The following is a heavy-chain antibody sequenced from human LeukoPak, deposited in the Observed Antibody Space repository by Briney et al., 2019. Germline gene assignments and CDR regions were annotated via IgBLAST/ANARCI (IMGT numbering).Heavy chain of an antibody. Sequence: PGGSLRLSCAASGFTFSSYAMSWVRQAPGKGLKWVSTISDSGGSTYYADSVKGRFTISRDNSKNTLYLQMNSLRAEDTAVYYCATRTGSRDGYNFDYWGQGTLVTVSS. CDR3: ATRTGSRDGYNFDY. D-gene: IGHD5-24*01. CDR1: GFTFSSYA. CDR2: ISDSGGST. J-gene: IGHJ4*02. V-gene: IGHV3-23*01.